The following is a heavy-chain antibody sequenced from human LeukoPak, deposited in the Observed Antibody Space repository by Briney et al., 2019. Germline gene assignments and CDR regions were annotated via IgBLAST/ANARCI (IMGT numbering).Heavy chain of an antibody. Sequence: GGSLRLSCAASGFSFSTYGMTWVRQAPGKGLEWVSYISSSGSTIYYADSVKGRFTISRDNAKNSLYLQMNSLRAEDTAVYYCARVWAVNGYKYYFDYWGQGTLVTVSS. CDR2: ISSSGSTI. D-gene: IGHD5-24*01. J-gene: IGHJ4*02. CDR3: ARVWAVNGYKYYFDY. CDR1: GFSFSTYG. V-gene: IGHV3-48*04.